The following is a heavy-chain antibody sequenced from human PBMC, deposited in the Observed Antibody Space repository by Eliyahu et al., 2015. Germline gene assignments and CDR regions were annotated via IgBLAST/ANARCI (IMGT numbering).Heavy chain of an antibody. Sequence: EVQLVESGGGLVKPGGSLRLSCAASGFTFXTAWXSWVRQAPGKGLEWVGRIKSKTDGGTTDYAAPVKGRFTISRDDSKNTLYLQMNSLKTEDTAVYYCTTDGGVVPAAIEYFQHWGQGTLVTVSS. J-gene: IGHJ1*01. CDR2: IKSKTDGGTT. D-gene: IGHD2-2*01. V-gene: IGHV3-15*01. CDR3: TTDGGVVPAAIEYFQH. CDR1: GFTFXTAW.